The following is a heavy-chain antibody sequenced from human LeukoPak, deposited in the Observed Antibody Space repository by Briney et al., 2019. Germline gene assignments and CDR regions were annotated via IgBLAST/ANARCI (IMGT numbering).Heavy chain of an antibody. V-gene: IGHV3-7*01. J-gene: IGHJ4*02. Sequence: GGSLRLSCAASGFTFSSYWMSWVRQAPGKGLEWVANIKQDGSEKYYVDSVKGRFTISRDNAKNSLYLQVNSLRAEDTAVYYCASRIAVAGNLFGYFDYWGQGTLVTVSS. D-gene: IGHD6-19*01. CDR1: GFTFSSYW. CDR3: ASRIAVAGNLFGYFDY. CDR2: IKQDGSEK.